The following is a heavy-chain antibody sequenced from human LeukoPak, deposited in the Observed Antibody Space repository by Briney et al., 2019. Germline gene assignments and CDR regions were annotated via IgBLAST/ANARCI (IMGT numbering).Heavy chain of an antibody. CDR2: ISGSGGST. Sequence: GGSLRLSCAASGFTFSSYAMSWVRQAPGKGLEWVPAISGSGGSTYYADSVKGRFTISRDNSENTLYLQMNSLRAEDTAVYYCAKEGLVDTAPTDAFDIWGQGTMVTVSS. D-gene: IGHD5-18*01. CDR3: AKEGLVDTAPTDAFDI. CDR1: GFTFSSYA. J-gene: IGHJ3*02. V-gene: IGHV3-23*01.